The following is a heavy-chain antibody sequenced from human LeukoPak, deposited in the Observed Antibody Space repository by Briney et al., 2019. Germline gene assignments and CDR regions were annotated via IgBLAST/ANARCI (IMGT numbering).Heavy chain of an antibody. D-gene: IGHD1-26*01. V-gene: IGHV4-34*01. CDR1: GGSFSGYY. CDR2: INHSGST. Sequence: SETLSLTCAVYGGSFSGYYWSWIRQPPGKGLEWIGEINHSGSTNYNPSLKSRVTISVDTSKNQFSLKLSSVTAADTAVYYCARVGGGGYESRAFDIWGQGTMVTVSS. J-gene: IGHJ3*02. CDR3: ARVGGGGYESRAFDI.